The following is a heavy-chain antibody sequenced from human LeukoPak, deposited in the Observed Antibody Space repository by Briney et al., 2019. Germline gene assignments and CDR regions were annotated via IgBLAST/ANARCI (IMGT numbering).Heavy chain of an antibody. D-gene: IGHD2-8*02. CDR1: GFTFGDYA. CDR3: AKLVGSSPLDY. CDR2: ISNNGGDT. J-gene: IGHJ4*02. Sequence: GGSLRLSCTASGFTFGDYAMSWFHQAPGKGLEWVSAISNNGGDTYYADSVKGRFTISRDNSKSTLYLQMNSLSPEDTAVYHCAKLVGSSPLDYRGQGTLVTVSS. V-gene: IGHV3-23*01.